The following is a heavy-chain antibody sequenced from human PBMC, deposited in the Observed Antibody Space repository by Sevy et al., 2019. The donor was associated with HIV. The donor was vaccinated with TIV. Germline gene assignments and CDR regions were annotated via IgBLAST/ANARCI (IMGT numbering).Heavy chain of an antibody. CDR1: GFTFSRYV. CDR2: ISSEGSTT. CDR3: ATRSLNSGPYFDP. Sequence: GGSLRLSCAASGFTFSRYVMNWVRQAPGKGLERVSVISSEGSTTYYADSVKGRFTISRDNSKSTLYLQMNSLRAEDTAVYYCATRSLNSGPYFDPWGQGTLVTVSS. J-gene: IGHJ4*02. D-gene: IGHD1-1*01. V-gene: IGHV3-23*01.